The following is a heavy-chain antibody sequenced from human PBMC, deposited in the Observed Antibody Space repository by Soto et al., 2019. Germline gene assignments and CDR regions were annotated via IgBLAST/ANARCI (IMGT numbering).Heavy chain of an antibody. Sequence: QVQLQELGPGLVKPSGTLSLTCAVSGGSVSSNNWWSWVRQSPGKGLEWMGEIYHSGSAHYNPSLKSRATISLDKSKNLFSLRLTSVTAADTAVYYCARVPGVVVSADDAFDIWGPGTRVIVSS. J-gene: IGHJ3*02. CDR3: ARVPGVVVSADDAFDI. D-gene: IGHD2-21*02. V-gene: IGHV4-4*02. CDR2: IYHSGSA. CDR1: GGSVSSNNW.